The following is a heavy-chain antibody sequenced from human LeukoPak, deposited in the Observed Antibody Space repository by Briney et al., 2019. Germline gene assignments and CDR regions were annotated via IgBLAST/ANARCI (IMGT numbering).Heavy chain of an antibody. CDR2: IYHSGST. CDR1: GYSISSGYY. D-gene: IGHD2-2*01. J-gene: IGHJ5*02. Sequence: SETLSLTCAVSGYSISSGYYWGWIRQPPGKGLEWIGSIYHSGSTYYNPSLKSRVTISVDTPKNQFSLKLSSVTAADTAVYYCARLGGGCSSTSCYGWFDPWGQGTLVTVSS. V-gene: IGHV4-38-2*01. CDR3: ARLGGGCSSTSCYGWFDP.